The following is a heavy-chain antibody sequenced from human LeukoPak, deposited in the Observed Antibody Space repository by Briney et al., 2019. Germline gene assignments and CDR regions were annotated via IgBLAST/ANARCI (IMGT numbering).Heavy chain of an antibody. CDR3: ATWAFYHNLDV. J-gene: IGHJ6*02. Sequence: GGSLRLSCAASGFTIGPYTMYWVRQGPGRGLEWVSVIKADGSGTFYADSVRGRFTTSRDNSKNSLYLQMNSLTSEDTALYYCATWAFYHNLDVWGQGTTVIVSS. CDR2: IKADGSGT. V-gene: IGHV3-43*02. CDR1: GFTIGPYT. D-gene: IGHD2/OR15-2a*01.